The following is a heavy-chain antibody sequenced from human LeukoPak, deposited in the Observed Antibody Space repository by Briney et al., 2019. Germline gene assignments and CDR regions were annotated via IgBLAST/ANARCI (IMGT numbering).Heavy chain of an antibody. J-gene: IGHJ5*02. CDR1: GGSFSGYY. CDR2: INHSGST. D-gene: IGHD6-19*01. V-gene: IGHV4-34*01. Sequence: SETLSLTCAVYGGSFSGYYWSWIRQPPGKGLEWIGEINHSGSTNYNPSLKSRVTISVDTSKNQFSLKLSSVTAADTAVYYRARATLVAGNWFDPWGQGTLVTVSS. CDR3: ARATLVAGNWFDP.